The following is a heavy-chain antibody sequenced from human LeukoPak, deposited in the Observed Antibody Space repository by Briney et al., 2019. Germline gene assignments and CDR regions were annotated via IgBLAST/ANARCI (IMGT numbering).Heavy chain of an antibody. Sequence: ASVKVSCKASGYTFTSYYMHWVRQAPGQGLEWMGIINPSGGSTSYAQKFQGRVTMTRDTSTSTVYMELSSLRSEDTAVYYCAKDMNDHTGLGALNIWGQGTLVAVSS. CDR1: GYTFTSYY. CDR2: INPSGGST. D-gene: IGHD1-1*01. J-gene: IGHJ3*02. CDR3: AKDMNDHTGLGALNI. V-gene: IGHV1-46*01.